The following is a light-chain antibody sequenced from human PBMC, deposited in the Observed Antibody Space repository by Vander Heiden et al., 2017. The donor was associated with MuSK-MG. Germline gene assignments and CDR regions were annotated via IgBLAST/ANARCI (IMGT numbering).Light chain of an antibody. CDR2: SNN. CDR1: SSDIGSHT. J-gene: IGLJ3*02. CDR3: SSWDDTLHGWL. Sequence: QSVLTQPPSASGTPGQRVSISCSGSSSDIGSHTVNWYQQLPGTAPKLLIYSNNQRPSGVPDRFSGSKSGTSASLAISGLQSDDEADYYGSSWDDTLHGWLFGGGTKLAVL. V-gene: IGLV1-44*01.